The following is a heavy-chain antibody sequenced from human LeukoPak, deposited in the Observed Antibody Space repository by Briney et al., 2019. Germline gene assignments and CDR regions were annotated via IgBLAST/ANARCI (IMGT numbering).Heavy chain of an antibody. CDR2: ISSSSSYI. V-gene: IGHV3-21*01. CDR1: GFTFSSYS. J-gene: IGHJ4*02. D-gene: IGHD1-26*01. Sequence: GGSLRLSCAASGFTFSSYSMNWVRQAPGKGLEWVSSISSSSSYIYYADSVKGRFTISRDNAKNSLYLQMNSLRAEDTAVYYCVRVRDSGYFDYWGQGTLVTVSS. CDR3: VRVRDSGYFDY.